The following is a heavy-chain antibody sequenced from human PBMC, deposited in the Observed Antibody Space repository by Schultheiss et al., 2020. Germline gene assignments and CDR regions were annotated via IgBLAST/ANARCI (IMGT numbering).Heavy chain of an antibody. D-gene: IGHD2-15*01. Sequence: SETLSLTCAVYGGSFSGYYWSWIRQPPGKGLEWIGSIYYSGNTNYNPSLKSRVTISVDTSKNQFSLKLSSVTAVDTAVYYCARLQTHLLLDAFDIWGQGTMVTVSS. CDR1: GGSFSGYY. CDR3: ARLQTHLLLDAFDI. CDR2: IYYSGNT. J-gene: IGHJ3*02. V-gene: IGHV4-34*01.